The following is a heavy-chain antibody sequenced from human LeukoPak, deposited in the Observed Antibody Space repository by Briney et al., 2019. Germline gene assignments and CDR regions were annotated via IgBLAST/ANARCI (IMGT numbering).Heavy chain of an antibody. Sequence: GGSLRLSCAASGFDFSTYTINWVRQAPGKGLEWVSSISTMSNYIFYGDSVKGRFTISRDNAKNSVYLQMNSLRPEDTAVYYCSRDRLGGLDLWGQGTLVTVSS. J-gene: IGHJ5*02. D-gene: IGHD5-12*01. CDR2: ISTMSNYI. V-gene: IGHV3-21*01. CDR1: GFDFSTYT. CDR3: SRDRLGGLDL.